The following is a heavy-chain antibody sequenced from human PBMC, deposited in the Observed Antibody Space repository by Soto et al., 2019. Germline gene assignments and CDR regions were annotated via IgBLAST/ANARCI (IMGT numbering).Heavy chain of an antibody. D-gene: IGHD2-21*02. CDR3: ARDLWGYCGTDCYPLDV. J-gene: IGHJ6*02. CDR1: GGSISRYY. Sequence: QVQLQESGPGLVKPSETLSLTCTVSGGSISRYYWSWIRQPPGKGLEWIGYMYNTGSTVYNPPFKSRVTISVDTSKNQFSLMLNSVTAADTAVYYCARDLWGYCGTDCYPLDVWGQGTTVTVSS. CDR2: MYNTGST. V-gene: IGHV4-59*01.